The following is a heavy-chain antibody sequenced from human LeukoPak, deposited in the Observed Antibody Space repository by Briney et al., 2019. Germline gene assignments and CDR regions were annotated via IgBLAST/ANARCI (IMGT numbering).Heavy chain of an antibody. V-gene: IGHV3-74*01. Sequence: GGSLRLPCAASGFTFSIYYMHWVRQAPGKGLVWVSHIESDGGRTTYADSVKGRFIISRDNAKNTLYLQMNSLRAEDTAVYYCARDRWELLSNSYHYCGLDVWGQGTTVTVSS. CDR2: IESDGGRT. J-gene: IGHJ6*02. CDR1: GFTFSIYY. CDR3: ARDRWELLSNSYHYCGLDV. D-gene: IGHD2-15*01.